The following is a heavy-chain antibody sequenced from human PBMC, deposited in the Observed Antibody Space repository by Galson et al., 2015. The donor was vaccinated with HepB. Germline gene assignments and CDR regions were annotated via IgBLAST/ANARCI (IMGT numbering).Heavy chain of an antibody. CDR3: AKGYTSRLGAFDI. V-gene: IGHV3-23*01. D-gene: IGHD3-16*01. J-gene: IGHJ3*02. Sequence: ADSVKGRFTISRDNSKNTLYLRMNNLRADDTAVYYCAKGYTSRLGAFDIWGQGTMVTVSS.